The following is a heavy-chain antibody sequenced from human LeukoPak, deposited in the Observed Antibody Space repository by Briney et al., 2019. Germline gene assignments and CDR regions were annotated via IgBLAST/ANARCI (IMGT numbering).Heavy chain of an antibody. J-gene: IGHJ4*02. CDR2: IIPIFGTA. V-gene: IGHV1-69*13. CDR1: GGFLNTHA. Sequence: GASVKVSCKASGGFLNTHAITWVRQAPGEGLEWLGGIIPIFGTANYAQKFQGRVTITADESTSTAYMELSSLRSEDTAVYYCARDSRRGYSYGFPYWGQGTLVTVSS. CDR3: ARDSRRGYSYGFPY. D-gene: IGHD5-18*01.